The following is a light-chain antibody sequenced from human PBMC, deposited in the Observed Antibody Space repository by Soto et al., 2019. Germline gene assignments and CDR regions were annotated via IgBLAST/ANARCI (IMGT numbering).Light chain of an antibody. CDR2: SAS. V-gene: IGKV1-5*03. Sequence: DIQMTQSPSTLPASVGDRVTITCRASQSVDNWLAWFQQKPGKAPKVLIHSASSLDSGVPSRFSGSGWGTEFTLTITSLQPDDFATYYCQHYSASSPWTFGQGTKVEIK. CDR1: QSVDNW. CDR3: QHYSASSPWT. J-gene: IGKJ1*01.